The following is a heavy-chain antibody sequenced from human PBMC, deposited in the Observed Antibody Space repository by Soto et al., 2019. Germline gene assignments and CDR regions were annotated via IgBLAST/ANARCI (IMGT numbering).Heavy chain of an antibody. CDR2: IYHSGST. CDR1: GGSISSSDW. D-gene: IGHD3-22*01. Sequence: PSETLSLTCAVSGGSISSSDWWSWVRQPPGKGLEWIGEIYHSGSTNYNPSLKSRVTISVDKSKNQFSLKLSSVTAADTAVYYCARDRGYYYDSSDYSSVGGMDVWGQGTTVTVSS. CDR3: ARDRGYYYDSSDYSSVGGMDV. V-gene: IGHV4-4*02. J-gene: IGHJ6*02.